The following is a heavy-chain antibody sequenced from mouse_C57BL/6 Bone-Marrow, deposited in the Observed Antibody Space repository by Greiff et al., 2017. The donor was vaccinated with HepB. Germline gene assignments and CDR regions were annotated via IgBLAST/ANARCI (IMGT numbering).Heavy chain of an antibody. CDR3: ARQGSYLQAMDY. D-gene: IGHD6-1*01. Sequence: VQLQQSGPELVKPGDSVKISCKASGYSFTGYFMNWVMQSHGKSLEWIGRINPYNGDTFYNQKFKGKATLTVDKSSSTAHMELRSLTSEDSVVYYCARQGSYLQAMDYWGQGTSVTVSS. CDR2: INPYNGDT. V-gene: IGHV1-20*01. CDR1: GYSFTGYF. J-gene: IGHJ4*01.